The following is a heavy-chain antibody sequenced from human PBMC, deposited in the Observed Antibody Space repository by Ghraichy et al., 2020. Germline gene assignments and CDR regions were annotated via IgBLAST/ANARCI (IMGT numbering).Heavy chain of an antibody. CDR1: GYSFSDYW. Sequence: GESLNISCKGSGYSFSDYWIAWVRQMPGKGLEWMGIIYPGDSDTRYRPSFQGQVTISADKSISTAYLQWTSLKASDTAMYYCARRYTNSWHFDQWGQGTLVTVSS. V-gene: IGHV5-51*01. CDR2: IYPGDSDT. CDR3: ARRYTNSWHFDQ. J-gene: IGHJ4*02. D-gene: IGHD6-13*01.